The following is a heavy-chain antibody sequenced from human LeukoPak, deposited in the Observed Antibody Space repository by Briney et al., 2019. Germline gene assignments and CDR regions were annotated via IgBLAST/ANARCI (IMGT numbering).Heavy chain of an antibody. Sequence: GGSLRLSCAASGFTFSSYAMSWVRQAPGKGLEWVSAISGSGGSTYYADSVKGRFTISRDNSKNTLYLQVNSLRAEDTAVYYCAKTEYSSSWYGYYFDYWGQGTLVTVSS. CDR2: ISGSGGST. CDR3: AKTEYSSSWYGYYFDY. D-gene: IGHD6-13*01. V-gene: IGHV3-23*01. CDR1: GFTFSSYA. J-gene: IGHJ4*02.